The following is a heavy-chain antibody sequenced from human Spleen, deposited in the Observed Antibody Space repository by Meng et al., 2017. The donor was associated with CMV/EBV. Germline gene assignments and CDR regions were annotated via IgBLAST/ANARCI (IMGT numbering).Heavy chain of an antibody. D-gene: IGHD1-1*01. CDR2: INPDNGDT. CDR1: GYTFTAYY. Sequence: KVACKASGYTFTAYYMHWVRQAPGQGLEWMGWINPDNGDTKYAQKFQGRLTLTTDSSISTGYMELSSLNSDDTAVYYCSRGQRAFDPWGQGALVTVSS. CDR3: SRGQRAFDP. V-gene: IGHV1-2*02. J-gene: IGHJ5*02.